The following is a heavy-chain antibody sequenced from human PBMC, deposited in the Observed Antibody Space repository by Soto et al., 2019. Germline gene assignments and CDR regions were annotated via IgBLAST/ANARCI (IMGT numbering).Heavy chain of an antibody. Sequence: PGGSLRLSCTASGFTFGDYAMSWFRQAPGKGLEWVGFIRSKAYGGTTEYAASVKGRFTISRDDSKSIAYLQMNSLKTEDTAVYYCTRNIVLMVYLNWFDPWGQGTLVTVSS. CDR3: TRNIVLMVYLNWFDP. D-gene: IGHD2-8*01. V-gene: IGHV3-49*03. J-gene: IGHJ5*02. CDR1: GFTFGDYA. CDR2: IRSKAYGGTT.